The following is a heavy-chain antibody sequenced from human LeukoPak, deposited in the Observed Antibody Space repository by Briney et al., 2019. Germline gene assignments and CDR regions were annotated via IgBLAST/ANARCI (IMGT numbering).Heavy chain of an antibody. CDR1: GFTVSSNY. V-gene: IGHV3-20*01. CDR3: ARGSYSNYDRSYYYYMDV. CDR2: INWNGGST. Sequence: GGSLRLSCAASGFTVSSNYMSWVRQAPGKGLEWVSGINWNGGSTGYADSVKGRFTISRDNAKNSLYLQMNSLRAEDTALYHCARGSYSNYDRSYYYYMDVWGKGTTVTVSS. D-gene: IGHD4-11*01. J-gene: IGHJ6*03.